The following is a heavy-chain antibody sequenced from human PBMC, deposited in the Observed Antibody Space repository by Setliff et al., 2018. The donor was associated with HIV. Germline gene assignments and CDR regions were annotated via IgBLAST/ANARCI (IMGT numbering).Heavy chain of an antibody. Sequence: ASVKVSCKASGYNFNNHGITWVRQAPGRGLEWVGWIGYNGNTNYAQKFQGRVTMTTDTSTNTAYMDLTSLKSDDTAVYYCARDPTAPSITILGVVGATYWFDPWGPGTLVTVSS. V-gene: IGHV1-18*01. CDR2: IGYNGNT. D-gene: IGHD3-3*01. J-gene: IGHJ5*02. CDR3: ARDPTAPSITILGVVGATYWFDP. CDR1: GYNFNNHG.